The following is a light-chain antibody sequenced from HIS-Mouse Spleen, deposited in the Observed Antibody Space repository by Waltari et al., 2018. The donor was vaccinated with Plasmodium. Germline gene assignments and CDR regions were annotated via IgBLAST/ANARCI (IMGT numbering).Light chain of an antibody. J-gene: IGLJ3*02. CDR3: CSYAGSSTFV. V-gene: IGLV2-23*03. CDR2: EGS. Sequence: SALTQPASVSGSPGQSITIPCTGPSRAVGIYNLIPWYQQHPGKAPKLMIYEGSKRPSGVSNRFSGSKSGNTASLTISGLQAEDEADYYCCSYAGSSTFVFGGGTKLTVL. CDR1: SRAVGIYNL.